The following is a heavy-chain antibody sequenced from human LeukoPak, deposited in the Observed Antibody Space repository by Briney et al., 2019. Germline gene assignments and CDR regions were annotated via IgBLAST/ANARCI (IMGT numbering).Heavy chain of an antibody. D-gene: IGHD1-14*01. CDR1: GYTFTDYY. J-gene: IGHJ3*02. CDR3: XXDRTQFAALDI. CDR2: LNPNSGGT. Sequence: ASVKVSCKASGYTFTDYYIHWVRQAPGQGLEWMGWLNPNSGGTNYPQKFQGRVTMTRDTSISTAYMELSSLRSDDTAVYYRXXDRTQFAALDIWGQGTMVTVSS. V-gene: IGHV1-2*02.